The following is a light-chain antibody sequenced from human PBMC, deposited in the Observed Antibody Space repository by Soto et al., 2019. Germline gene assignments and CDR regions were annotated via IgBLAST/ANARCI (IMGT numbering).Light chain of an antibody. CDR1: QSISSW. Sequence: DIQMTQSASTLSASVGDRVTMTFRSSQSISSWLAWYQQKPGKAPKLLIYAASTLQSGVPSRFSGSGSGTDFTLTISCLQSEDFATYYCQQYYSYPRTFGQGTKVDIK. CDR3: QQYYSYPRT. CDR2: AAS. J-gene: IGKJ1*01. V-gene: IGKV1-5*01.